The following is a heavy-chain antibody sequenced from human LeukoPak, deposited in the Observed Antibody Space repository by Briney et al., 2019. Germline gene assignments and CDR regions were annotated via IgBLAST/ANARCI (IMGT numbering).Heavy chain of an antibody. CDR1: GFTFSSYW. CDR2: IDTDGSSK. J-gene: IGHJ4*02. D-gene: IGHD3-10*01. Sequence: PGGSLRLSCAASGFTFSSYWMHWVPPAPGQGLVWGSRIDTDGSSKSYADSVKVRLTVSRDNAKNTLYLHMNSLRAEDTAVYYCARVGGSSDFDYWGQGTLVTVSS. V-gene: IGHV3-74*01. CDR3: ARVGGSSDFDY.